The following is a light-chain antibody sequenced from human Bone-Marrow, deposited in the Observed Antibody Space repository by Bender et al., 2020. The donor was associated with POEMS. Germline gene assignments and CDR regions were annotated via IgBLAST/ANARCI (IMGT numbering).Light chain of an antibody. CDR2: SSH. CDR3: AVWDDSLNGWV. V-gene: IGLV1-44*01. CDR1: NSNIGAHA. Sequence: QSVLTQPPSVSAAPGQTVTIVCSGSNSNIGAHAVNWYQHLPGTAPKLLIYSSHRRPSEVPDRFSGSRSGTSASMAISGLQSEDEADYYCAVWDDSLNGWVFGGGTKLTVL. J-gene: IGLJ3*02.